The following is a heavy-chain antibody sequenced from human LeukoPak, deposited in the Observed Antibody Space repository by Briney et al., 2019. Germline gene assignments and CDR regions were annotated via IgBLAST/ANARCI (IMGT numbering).Heavy chain of an antibody. Sequence: SETLSLTCAVYGVSLRGYYWSWIRQSPEKGLEWIGEVNHEGDSIYSPSLKSRLTLSVDMSENQFSLNLRSVTAADTAVYFCARGSNYVSDYYFDVWGKGTTVIVSS. CDR3: ARGSNYVSDYYFDV. V-gene: IGHV4-34*01. CDR2: VNHEGDS. CDR1: GVSLRGYY. J-gene: IGHJ6*03. D-gene: IGHD4-11*01.